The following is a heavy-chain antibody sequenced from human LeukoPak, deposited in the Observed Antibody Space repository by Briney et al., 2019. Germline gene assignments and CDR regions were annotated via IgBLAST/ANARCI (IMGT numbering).Heavy chain of an antibody. CDR1: GYIFSSYW. J-gene: IGHJ6*02. Sequence: PGQSLKISCKGSGYIFSSYWIGWVRQMPGKGLEWMGIIYPTDSDTRYSPSFQGQVTISVDKFINTTFLQWSSLRASDTAMYYCVRHAASTGATRLDVWGQGTTVTVSS. D-gene: IGHD1-7*01. CDR2: IYPTDSDT. CDR3: VRHAASTGATRLDV. V-gene: IGHV5-51*01.